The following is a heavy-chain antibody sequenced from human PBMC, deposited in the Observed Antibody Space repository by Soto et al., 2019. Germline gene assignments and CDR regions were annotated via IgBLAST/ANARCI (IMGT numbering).Heavy chain of an antibody. D-gene: IGHD3-10*01. V-gene: IGHV3-74*01. J-gene: IGHJ4*02. CDR3: TRDIGGKGAY. CDR1: GFTFSSYW. Sequence: EVQLVESVGGLVQPGGSLRLSCAASGFTFSSYWMHWVRQVPGKGLLWVSRIDEYGSTINYADSVKGRFTISRDNARNTLYLEMNSLRAEDTALYYCTRDIGGKGAYWGPGTLVTVSS. CDR2: IDEYGSTI.